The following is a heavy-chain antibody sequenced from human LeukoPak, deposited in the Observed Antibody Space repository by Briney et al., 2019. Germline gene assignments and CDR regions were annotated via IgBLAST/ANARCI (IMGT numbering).Heavy chain of an antibody. D-gene: IGHD6-13*01. CDR1: GYTFTGYY. Sequence: ASVKVSCKASGYTFTGYYMHWVRQAPGQGLEWMGWINPNSGGTNYAQKFQGRVTMTRDTSISTAYMELSRLRSDGTAVYYCARIQRAAAGTGTDYWGQGTLVTVSS. J-gene: IGHJ4*02. CDR3: ARIQRAAAGTGTDY. CDR2: INPNSGGT. V-gene: IGHV1-2*02.